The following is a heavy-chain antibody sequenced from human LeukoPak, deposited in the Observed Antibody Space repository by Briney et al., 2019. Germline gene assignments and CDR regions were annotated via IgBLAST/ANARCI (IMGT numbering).Heavy chain of an antibody. Sequence: GRSLRLSCAASGFTFDDYAMHWVRQAPGKGLEWVSGISWNSGSIGYADSVKGRFTISRDNAKNSLYLQTNSLRAEDTALYYCAKDMGSGTEDRYNWFDPWGQGTLVTVSS. CDR2: ISWNSGSI. J-gene: IGHJ5*02. D-gene: IGHD3-10*01. CDR3: AKDMGSGTEDRYNWFDP. V-gene: IGHV3-9*01. CDR1: GFTFDDYA.